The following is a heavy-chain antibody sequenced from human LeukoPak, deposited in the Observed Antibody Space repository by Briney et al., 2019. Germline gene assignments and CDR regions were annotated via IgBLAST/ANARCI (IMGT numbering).Heavy chain of an antibody. CDR3: ASFYCSGGSCYQYYYYYYMDV. Sequence: SETLSLTCAVYGGSLSGYYWGWIRQPPGKGLEWIGEINHSGDTNYSPSLESRVTISVDTSKNQFSLKLRSVTAADTAVYYCASFYCSGGSCYQYYYYYYMDVWGKGTTVTISS. V-gene: IGHV4-34*01. CDR2: INHSGDT. D-gene: IGHD2-15*01. CDR1: GGSLSGYY. J-gene: IGHJ6*03.